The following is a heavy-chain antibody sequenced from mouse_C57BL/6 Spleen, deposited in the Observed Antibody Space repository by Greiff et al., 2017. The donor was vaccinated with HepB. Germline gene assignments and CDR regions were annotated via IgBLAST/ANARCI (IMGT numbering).Heavy chain of an antibody. J-gene: IGHJ2*01. CDR2: IWWDDDK. CDR1: GFSLSTFGMG. D-gene: IGHD2-3*01. Sequence: QVTLKESGPGILQPSQTLSLTCSFSGFSLSTFGMGVVWVRQPPGKGLEWLVYIWWDDDKYYNPALKSRLIIAKDTSKNQVFLKIANVDTADTATDYCARIEDDGYTGDYWGQGTTLTVSS. V-gene: IGHV8-8*01. CDR3: ARIEDDGYTGDY.